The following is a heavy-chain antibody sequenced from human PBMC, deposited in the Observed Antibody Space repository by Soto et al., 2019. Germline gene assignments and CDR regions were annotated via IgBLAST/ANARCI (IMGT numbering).Heavy chain of an antibody. CDR2: ITWNSGSI. V-gene: IGHV3-9*01. Sequence: DVQLVESGGGLVQAGRSLRLSCAASGFTFDDYAMHWVRQAPGKGLEWVSTITWNSGSIGYADSVKGRFTISIDNAKNSLYLQMNSLRPEDTALYYCAKDSVSNHYYGMVVWGQGTTVTVSS. J-gene: IGHJ6*02. D-gene: IGHD3-16*02. CDR3: AKDSVSNHYYGMVV. CDR1: GFTFDDYA.